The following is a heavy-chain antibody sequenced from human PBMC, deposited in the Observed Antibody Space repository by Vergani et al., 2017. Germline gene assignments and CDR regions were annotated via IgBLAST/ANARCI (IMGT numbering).Heavy chain of an antibody. V-gene: IGHV4-31*03. CDR2: IYYSGST. CDR1: GGSISSGGYY. Sequence: QVQLQESGPGLVKPSQTLSLTCTVSGGSISSGGYYWSWIRQHPGKGLEWIGYIYYSGSTYYNPALKSRVTISVDTSKNQFSLKLSAVTAADTAVYYCARVGGKDMVVVPAAIWFDPWGQGTLVTGSA. D-gene: IGHD2-2*01. J-gene: IGHJ5*02. CDR3: ARVGGKDMVVVPAAIWFDP.